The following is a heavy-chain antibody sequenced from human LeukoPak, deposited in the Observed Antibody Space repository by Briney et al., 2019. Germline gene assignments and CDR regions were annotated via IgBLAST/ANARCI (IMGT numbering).Heavy chain of an antibody. CDR3: SRGPSTTLTHY. D-gene: IGHD1-1*01. V-gene: IGHV3-7*01. CDR2: IKPDGSRK. J-gene: IGHJ4*02. CDR1: GFAFSSYW. Sequence: GGSLRLSCAASGFAFSSYWMTWVRQAPGKGLEWVANIKPDGSRKQYVDSVKGRFTISRDNAMNPLDLEMSGLRVEDTAVYYCSRGPSTTLTHYWGQGTLVTVSS.